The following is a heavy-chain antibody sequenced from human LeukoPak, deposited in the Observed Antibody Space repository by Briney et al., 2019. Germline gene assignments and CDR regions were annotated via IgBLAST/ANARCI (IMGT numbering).Heavy chain of an antibody. CDR2: SSNIEGT. D-gene: IGHD6-6*01. J-gene: IGHJ5*02. CDR3: ARVKGSNWLDP. Sequence: SETLSLTCTVSGGSISIFYWTWIRQPPGKGLEWIGYSSNIEGTYYNPSLKSRVTISLDTSKNQFSLRLNSVTAADTAVYYRARVKGSNWLDPWGQGTLVTVSS. V-gene: IGHV4-59*01. CDR1: GGSISIFY.